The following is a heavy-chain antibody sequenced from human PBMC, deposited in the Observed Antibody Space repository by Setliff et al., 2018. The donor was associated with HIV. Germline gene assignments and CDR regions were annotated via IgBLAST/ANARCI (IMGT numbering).Heavy chain of an antibody. V-gene: IGHV3-23*01. Sequence: GGSLRLSCSASGFKFSSYAMHWVRQAPGKGLEWVSAIYGSSGSTNYADSVKGRFTISRDNSKNMLYLQMNSLRAEDTAVYYCAKGQDGLRYNWFDPWGHGTLVTVSS. CDR1: GFKFSSYA. CDR3: AKGQDGLRYNWFDP. J-gene: IGHJ5*02. CDR2: IYGSSGST.